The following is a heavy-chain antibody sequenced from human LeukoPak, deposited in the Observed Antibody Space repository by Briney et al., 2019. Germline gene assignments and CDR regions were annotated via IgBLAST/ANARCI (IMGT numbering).Heavy chain of an antibody. CDR1: GFSFSSYS. CDR3: ARVNDVTGSMGY. D-gene: IGHD3-9*01. J-gene: IGHJ4*02. Sequence: PGGSLRLSCAASGFSFSSYSMNWVRQAPGKGLEWVSYINSSSSIIYYADSVKGRFTISRDNGKNSLYLQMNSLRDEDTAVYYCARVNDVTGSMGYWGQGTLVTVSS. V-gene: IGHV3-48*02. CDR2: INSSSSII.